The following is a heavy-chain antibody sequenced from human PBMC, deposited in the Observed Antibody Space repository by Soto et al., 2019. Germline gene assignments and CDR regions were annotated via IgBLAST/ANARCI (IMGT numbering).Heavy chain of an antibody. CDR3: AIDHSRGLYGPYYYYGMDV. Sequence: QVQLVQSGAEVKKPGASVKVSCKASGYTFTSYDINWVRQATGQGLEWMGWMNPNSGNTGYAQKFQGRVTMTRNTSIRTAYMELSSLRSEDTAVYYCAIDHSRGLYGPYYYYGMDVWGQGTTVTVSS. CDR2: MNPNSGNT. J-gene: IGHJ6*02. CDR1: GYTFTSYD. V-gene: IGHV1-8*01. D-gene: IGHD6-19*01.